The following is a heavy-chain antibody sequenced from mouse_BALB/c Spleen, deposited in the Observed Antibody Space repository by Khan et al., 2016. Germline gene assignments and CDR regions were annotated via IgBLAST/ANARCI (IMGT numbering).Heavy chain of an antibody. Sequence: QIQLVQSGPELKKPGETVKISCKASGYTFTNYGMNWVKQAPGKGLKWMGWITTYTGEPTYADDFKGRFAFSLATSASTAYLQINNLKNEDTATYCCARRSIYYEYDGFAYWGQGTLVTVSA. J-gene: IGHJ3*01. CDR1: GYTFTNYG. V-gene: IGHV9-3-1*01. D-gene: IGHD2-4*01. CDR3: ARRSIYYEYDGFAY. CDR2: ITTYTGEP.